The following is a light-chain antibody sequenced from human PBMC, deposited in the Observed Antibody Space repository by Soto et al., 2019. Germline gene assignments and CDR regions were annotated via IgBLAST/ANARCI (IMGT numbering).Light chain of an antibody. V-gene: IGKV3-20*01. CDR1: QSVSISY. CDR2: GAS. Sequence: IVWTQSPGTLSLSPGERATLSCRASQSVSISYLAGYQQKPGQAPRLLIYGASRRATGIPDRFSGSGSGTDCPLTISRLEPEDVAVYYCQQYGSSSLYTFGQGPKLEIK. CDR3: QQYGSSSLYT. J-gene: IGKJ2*01.